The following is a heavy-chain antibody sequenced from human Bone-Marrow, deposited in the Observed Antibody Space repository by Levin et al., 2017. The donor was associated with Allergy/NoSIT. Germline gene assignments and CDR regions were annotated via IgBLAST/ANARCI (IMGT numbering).Heavy chain of an antibody. V-gene: IGHV1-69*06. CDR3: AKDRSNYGSLWGGNYYGMDV. CDR1: GGTFSGYA. D-gene: IGHD4-11*01. CDR2: IIPIVGTA. Sequence: SVKVSCEASGGTFSGYAISWVRQAPGQGLEWMGGIIPIVGTAKYAQSFQGRVSITADKSTSTAYMELSSLRSEDTAVYYCAKDRSNYGSLWGGNYYGMDVWGQGTTVTVSS. J-gene: IGHJ6*02.